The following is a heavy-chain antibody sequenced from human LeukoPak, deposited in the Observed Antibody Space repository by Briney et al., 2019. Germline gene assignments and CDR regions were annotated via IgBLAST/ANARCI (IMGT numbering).Heavy chain of an antibody. CDR1: GGSFSGYY. Sequence: SETLSLTCAVYGGSFSGYYWSWIRQPPGKGPEWIGEINHSGSTNYNPSLKSRVTISVDTSKNQFSLKLSSVTAADTAVYYCARGGGYSYGYTDYWGQGTLVTVSS. J-gene: IGHJ4*02. CDR3: ARGGGYSYGYTDY. V-gene: IGHV4-34*01. D-gene: IGHD5-18*01. CDR2: INHSGST.